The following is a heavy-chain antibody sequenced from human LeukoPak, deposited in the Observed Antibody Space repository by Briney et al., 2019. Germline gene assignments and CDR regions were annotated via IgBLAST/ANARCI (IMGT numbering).Heavy chain of an antibody. Sequence: SETLSLTCAVYGVSFSGYYWSWIRQPPGKGLEWIGEINHSGSTNYNPSLKSRVTISVDTSKNQFSLKLSSVTAADTAVYYCARGSRGLLRFLEWLSHNWFDPWGQGTLVTVSS. J-gene: IGHJ5*02. V-gene: IGHV4-34*01. D-gene: IGHD3-3*01. CDR2: INHSGST. CDR1: GVSFSGYY. CDR3: ARGSRGLLRFLEWLSHNWFDP.